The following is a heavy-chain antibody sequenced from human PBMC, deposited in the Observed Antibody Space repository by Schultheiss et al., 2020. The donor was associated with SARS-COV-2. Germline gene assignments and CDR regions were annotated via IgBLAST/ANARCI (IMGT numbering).Heavy chain of an antibody. Sequence: SETLSLTCTVSGGSISSYYWSWIRQPPGKGLEWIGYIYYSGSTNYNPSLKSRVTISVDTSKNQFSLKLSSVTAADTAVYYCAIEETGSGYQGPFDYWGQGTLVTVSS. CDR3: AIEETGSGYQGPFDY. D-gene: IGHD3-3*01. J-gene: IGHJ4*02. CDR2: IYYSGST. CDR1: GGSISSYY. V-gene: IGHV4-59*01.